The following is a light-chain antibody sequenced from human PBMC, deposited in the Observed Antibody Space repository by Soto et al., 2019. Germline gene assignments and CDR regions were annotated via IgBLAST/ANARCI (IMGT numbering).Light chain of an antibody. CDR1: QSISSW. CDR2: KAS. J-gene: IGKJ3*01. CDR3: QQSFT. Sequence: DIQMTQSPSTLSASVGDRVTITCRASQSISSWLAWYQQKPGKAPKLLIYKASTLESGVPSRFSGSGSGTEFPHTISSLQPDDFATYYCQQSFTFGPGTKVDIK. V-gene: IGKV1-5*03.